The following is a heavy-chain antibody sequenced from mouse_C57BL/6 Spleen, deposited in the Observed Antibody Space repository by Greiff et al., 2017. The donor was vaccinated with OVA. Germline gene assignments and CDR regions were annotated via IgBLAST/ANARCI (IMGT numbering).Heavy chain of an antibody. D-gene: IGHD1-1*01. CDR2: IDPSDSYT. J-gene: IGHJ2*01. V-gene: IGHV1-69*01. CDR3: ARDYYGSSYYFDY. CDR1: GYTFTSYW. Sequence: QVHVKQPGAELVMPGASVKLSCKASGYTFTSYWMHWVKQRPGQGLEWIGEIDPSDSYTNYNQKFKGKSTLTVDKSSSTAYMQLSSLTSEDSAVYYCARDYYGSSYYFDYWGQGTTRTVSS.